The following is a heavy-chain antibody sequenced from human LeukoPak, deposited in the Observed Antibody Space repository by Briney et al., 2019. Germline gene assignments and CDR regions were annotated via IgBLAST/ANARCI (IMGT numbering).Heavy chain of an antibody. V-gene: IGHV4-39*01. CDR2: LYYSGST. CDR1: GGSISSISYY. CDR3: ASTRNYYYMDV. J-gene: IGHJ6*03. Sequence: SETLSLTCTVSGGSISSISYYWGWIRQPPGKGLEWIGSLYYSGSTYYNPSLKSRVTISVDTSKNQFSLKLSSVTAADTAVYYCASTRNYYYMDVWGKGTTVTISS.